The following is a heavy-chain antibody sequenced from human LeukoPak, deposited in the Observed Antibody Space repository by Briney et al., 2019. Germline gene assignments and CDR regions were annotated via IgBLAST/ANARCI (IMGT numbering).Heavy chain of an antibody. CDR3: ATRDVITSYYFDY. V-gene: IGHV4-39*01. J-gene: IGHJ4*02. Sequence: SETLSLTCTVSGGSISSSNYYWGWIRQPPGKGLEWIGSLYYGGSTYYNPSPKSRVTISVDTSKKQFSLKLNSVTAADTAVYYCATRDVITSYYFDYWGQGTLVTVSS. CDR1: GGSISSSNYY. CDR2: LYYGGST. D-gene: IGHD3-22*01.